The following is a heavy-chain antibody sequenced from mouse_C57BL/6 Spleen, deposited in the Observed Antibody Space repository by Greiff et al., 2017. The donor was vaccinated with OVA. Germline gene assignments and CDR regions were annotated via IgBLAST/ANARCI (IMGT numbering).Heavy chain of an antibody. D-gene: IGHD2-5*01. V-gene: IGHV1-81*01. CDR2: IYPRSGNT. Sequence: VKLQESGAELARPGASVKLSCKASGYTFTSYGISWVKQRTGQGLEWIGEIYPRSGNTYYNEKFKGKATLTADKSSSTAYMELRSLTSEDSAVYFCAFYYSNLFAYWGQGTLVTVSA. J-gene: IGHJ3*01. CDR1: GYTFTSYG. CDR3: AFYYSNLFAY.